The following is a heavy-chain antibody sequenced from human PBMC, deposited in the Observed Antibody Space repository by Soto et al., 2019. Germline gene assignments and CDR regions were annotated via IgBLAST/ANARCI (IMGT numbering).Heavy chain of an antibody. J-gene: IGHJ6*02. CDR3: ASMLGYCSSTSCYNGYYGMDV. CDR2: IIPIVGTA. CDR1: GGTFSSYA. V-gene: IGHV1-69*06. Sequence: QVQLVQSGAEVKKPGSSVKVSCKASGGTFSSYAISWVRQAPGQGLEWMGGIIPIVGTANYAQKFQGRVTITADKSTSTAYMELSSLRSEDTAVYYCASMLGYCSSTSCYNGYYGMDVWGQGTTVTVS. D-gene: IGHD2-2*02.